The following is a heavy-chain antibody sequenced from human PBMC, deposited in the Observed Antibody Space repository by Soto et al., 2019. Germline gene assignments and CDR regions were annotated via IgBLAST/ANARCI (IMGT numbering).Heavy chain of an antibody. Sequence: SETLSLTCTVSGASINSADYYWSWLRQPPGKALEWIGYIYYSGSDYYNPSLRSRVTISIDTSKNQFSLNLMSVTAADRAVYYCARVVQDYASVGYSFYYFDYWGQGALVTVSS. D-gene: IGHD3-22*01. CDR2: IYYSGSD. V-gene: IGHV4-30-4*01. CDR1: GASINSADYY. CDR3: ARVVQDYASVGYSFYYFDY. J-gene: IGHJ4*02.